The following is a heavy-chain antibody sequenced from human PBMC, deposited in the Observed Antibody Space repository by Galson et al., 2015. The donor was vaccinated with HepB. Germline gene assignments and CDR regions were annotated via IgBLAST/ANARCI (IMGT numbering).Heavy chain of an antibody. CDR3: ARGGRLWELSSFDY. CDR2: ISTHNGNT. CDR1: GYTFSSYG. D-gene: IGHD3-16*02. V-gene: IGHV1-18*01. Sequence: SVKVSCKASGYTFSSYGISWVRQAPGQGLEWLGWISTHNGNTNYAQNFQDRVTMTTDTSTSTAYLDLRTLRSDDAAVYYCARGGRLWELSSFDYWGQGTLVTVSS. J-gene: IGHJ4*02.